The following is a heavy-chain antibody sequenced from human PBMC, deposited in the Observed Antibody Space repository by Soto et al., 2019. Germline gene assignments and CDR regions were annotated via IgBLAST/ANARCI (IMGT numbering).Heavy chain of an antibody. Sequence: TLSLTCSVSGASISRGAYYWSWIRQHPGKGLEWIGNIYYSGSAYYNPSLKSRVAISVDTSQNQFSLRLSSVTAADTAVYYCARGVLANWGPENWFDPWGQGTLVTVSS. D-gene: IGHD7-27*01. CDR3: ARGVLANWGPENWFDP. CDR2: IYYSGSA. CDR1: GASISRGAYY. J-gene: IGHJ5*02. V-gene: IGHV4-31*03.